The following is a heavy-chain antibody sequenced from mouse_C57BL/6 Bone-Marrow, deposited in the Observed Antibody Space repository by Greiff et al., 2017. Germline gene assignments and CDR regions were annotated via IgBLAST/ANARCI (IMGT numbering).Heavy chain of an antibody. V-gene: IGHV1-74*01. J-gene: IGHJ2*01. Sequence: QVQLQQPGAELVKPGASVKVSCKASGYTFTSYWMHWVKQRPGQGLEWIGRIHPSDSDTNYNQKFKGKATLTVDKSSSTAYMQLSSLPSEDSAGYYCAINGTAVVARDFDYWGQGTTLTVAS. CDR1: GYTFTSYW. CDR2: IHPSDSDT. CDR3: AINGTAVVARDFDY. D-gene: IGHD1-1*01.